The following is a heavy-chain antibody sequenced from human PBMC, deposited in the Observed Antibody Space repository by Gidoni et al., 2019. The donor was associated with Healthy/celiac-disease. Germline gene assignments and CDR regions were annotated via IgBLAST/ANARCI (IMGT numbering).Heavy chain of an antibody. CDR1: GCTFSSYA. CDR3: AREGGMATAEIDY. V-gene: IGHV3-30*04. Sequence: QVQLVESGGGVVQPGRSLRLPCAAAGCTFSSYAMHWVRQAPGKGLGWVAVISYDGSNKYYADSVKGRFTISRDNSKNTLYLQMNSLRAEDTAVYYCAREGGMATAEIDYWGQGTLVTVSS. J-gene: IGHJ4*02. CDR2: ISYDGSNK. D-gene: IGHD5-18*01.